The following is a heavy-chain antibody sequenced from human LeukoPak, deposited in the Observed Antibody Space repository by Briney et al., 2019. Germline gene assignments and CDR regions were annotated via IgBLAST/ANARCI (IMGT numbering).Heavy chain of an antibody. CDR3: ARVGCSSTSSCYGYYYYTDV. CDR2: IKEDGSEK. D-gene: IGHD2-2*01. V-gene: IGHV3-7*03. J-gene: IGHJ6*03. Sequence: GGSLRLSCAVSGFSLRNYWMTWVRQAPGRGLEWVANIKEDGSEKDYVDSVKGRFTISRDNAKNSLYLQMNSLRAEDTALYHCARVGCSSTSSCYGYYYYTDVWGKGTTVTISS. CDR1: GFSLRNYW.